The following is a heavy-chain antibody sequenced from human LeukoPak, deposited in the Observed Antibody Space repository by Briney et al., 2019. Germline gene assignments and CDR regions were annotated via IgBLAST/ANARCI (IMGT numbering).Heavy chain of an antibody. CDR1: GFTFSSYA. V-gene: IGHV3-23*01. D-gene: IGHD6-13*01. CDR2: ISGSGGST. Sequence: GGSLRLSCAASGFTFSSYAMSWVRQAPGKGLEWVSAISGSGGSTYYADSVKGRFTIPRDNSKNTLYLQMNSLRAEDTAVYYCAKVWGAAAGLHYGMDVWGQGTTVTVSS. J-gene: IGHJ6*02. CDR3: AKVWGAAAGLHYGMDV.